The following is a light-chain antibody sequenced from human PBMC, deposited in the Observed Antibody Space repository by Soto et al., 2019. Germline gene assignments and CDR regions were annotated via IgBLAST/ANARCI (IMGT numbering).Light chain of an antibody. Sequence: EIVLTQSPGTLSLSPGEGATLSCRASQTISNNYLAWYQHKPGQAPRLLIYGASSRATGIPDRFSGSGSGTDFTLTISRLEPEDFAVYYCQQYESSPPSYTFGQGTKLEIK. J-gene: IGKJ2*01. V-gene: IGKV3-20*01. CDR1: QTISNNY. CDR2: GAS. CDR3: QQYESSPPSYT.